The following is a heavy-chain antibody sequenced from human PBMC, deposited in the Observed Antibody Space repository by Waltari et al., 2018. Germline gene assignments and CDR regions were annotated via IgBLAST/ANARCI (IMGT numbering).Heavy chain of an antibody. V-gene: IGHV3-30-3*01. J-gene: IGHJ6*02. D-gene: IGHD3-3*01. CDR1: GFTFSSYA. Sequence: VQLVESGGGVVQPGRSLRLSCAASGFTFSSYAMHWVRPAPGKGREWVAVIAYDGSNKYYADSVKGRFTISRDNSKNTLYLQMNSLRAEDTAVYYCARDDITIFGVVIIPHYGMDVWGQGTTVTVSS. CDR2: IAYDGSNK. CDR3: ARDDITIFGVVIIPHYGMDV.